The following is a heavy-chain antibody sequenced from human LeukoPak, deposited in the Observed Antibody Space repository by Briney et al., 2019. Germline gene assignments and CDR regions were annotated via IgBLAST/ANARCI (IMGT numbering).Heavy chain of an antibody. V-gene: IGHV4-4*07. CDR3: ARLRHFGNWFDP. CDR1: GGSISSYY. Sequence: SETLSLTCTVSGGSISSYYWSWIRQPAGKGLEWIGRIYTSGTTHYNPSLKSRVTMSVDTSKNQFSLKLSSVTAADTAVYYCARLRHFGNWFDPWGQGTLVTVSS. D-gene: IGHD3-10*01. J-gene: IGHJ5*02. CDR2: IYTSGTT.